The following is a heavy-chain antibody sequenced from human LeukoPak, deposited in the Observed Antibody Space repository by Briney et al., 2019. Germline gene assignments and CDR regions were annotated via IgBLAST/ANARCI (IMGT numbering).Heavy chain of an antibody. CDR1: GYTFTGYY. J-gene: IGHJ4*02. CDR3: ARAGPYYYDSSGYYFDY. Sequence: ASVKVSCTASGYTFTGYYMHWVRQAPGQGLEWMGWINPNSGGTNYAQKFQGWVTMTTDTSTSTAYMELRSLRSDDTAVYYCARAGPYYYDSSGYYFDYWGQGTLVTVSS. V-gene: IGHV1-2*04. CDR2: INPNSGGT. D-gene: IGHD3-22*01.